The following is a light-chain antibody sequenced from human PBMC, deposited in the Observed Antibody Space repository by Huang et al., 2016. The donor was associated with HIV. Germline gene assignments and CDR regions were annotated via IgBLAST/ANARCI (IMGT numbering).Light chain of an antibody. J-gene: IGKJ3*01. V-gene: IGKV4-1*01. Sequence: DIVMTQSPDSLAVSLGERATINCKSSQSVFYSSNNKNYLAWYQQKPGQSPKLLIPWASTRESGVPDRFSGSGSGTDFTLTISSLQTEDVAVYYCQQYYTTPFTFGPGTKVVIK. CDR1: QSVFYSSNNKNY. CDR3: QQYYTTPFT. CDR2: WAS.